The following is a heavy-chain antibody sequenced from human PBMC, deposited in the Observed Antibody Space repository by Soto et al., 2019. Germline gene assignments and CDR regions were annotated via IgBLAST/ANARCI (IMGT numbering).Heavy chain of an antibody. D-gene: IGHD6-13*01. CDR2: IYYSGST. CDR1: GGSISRGGYY. CDR3: AREVVVAAAGTDWFDP. J-gene: IGHJ5*02. Sequence: QVQLQESGPGLVKPSQTLSLTCTVSGGSISRGGYYWSWIRQHPGKGLEWIGYIYYSGSTYYNPSLKSRVTISVDTSKNQFSLKLSSVTAADTAVYYCAREVVVAAAGTDWFDPWGQGTLVTVSS. V-gene: IGHV4-31*03.